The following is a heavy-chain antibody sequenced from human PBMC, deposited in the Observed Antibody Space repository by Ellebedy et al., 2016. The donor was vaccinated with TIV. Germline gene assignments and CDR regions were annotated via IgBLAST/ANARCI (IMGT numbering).Heavy chain of an antibody. CDR3: ARTRSHWSFDL. V-gene: IGHV3-7*03. Sequence: PGGSLRLSCEASGFSLSPYWMSWVRQAPGRGREWVANIKQDGSEKYYVASVEGRFVISRDNAKNSLSLRINNPRAEDTAVYYCARTRSHWSFDLWGCGTLVTVSS. J-gene: IGHJ2*01. CDR2: IKQDGSEK. CDR1: GFSLSPYW.